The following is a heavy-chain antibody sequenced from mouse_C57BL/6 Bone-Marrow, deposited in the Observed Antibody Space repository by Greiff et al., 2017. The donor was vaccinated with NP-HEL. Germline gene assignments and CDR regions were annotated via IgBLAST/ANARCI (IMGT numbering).Heavy chain of an antibody. Sequence: VQLKQSGPSLVRPSQTLSLTCTVTGFSINSDCYWIWIRQFPGNKLEYIGYTFYSGITYYNPSLESRTYITRDTSKNQFSLKLSSVTTEDTAAYYCAGVNSSGCPYWYFDVWGTGTTVTVSS. D-gene: IGHD1-1*01. CDR1: GFSINSDCY. CDR2: TFYSGIT. CDR3: AGVNSSGCPYWYFDV. J-gene: IGHJ1*03. V-gene: IGHV3-3*01.